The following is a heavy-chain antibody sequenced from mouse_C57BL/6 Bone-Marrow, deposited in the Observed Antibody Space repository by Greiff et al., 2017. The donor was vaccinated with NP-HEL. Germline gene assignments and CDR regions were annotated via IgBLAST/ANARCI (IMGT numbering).Heavy chain of an antibody. CDR1: GYTFTGYW. CDR3: ARYSNYGGGFDY. CDR2: ILPGSGST. D-gene: IGHD2-5*01. V-gene: IGHV1-9*01. J-gene: IGHJ2*01. Sequence: QVQLQQSGAELMKPGASVKLSCKATGYTFTGYWIEWVKQRPGHGLEWIGEILPGSGSTNYNQKFKGKATLTVDTSSSTAYMQLSSLTSEDSAVYYCARYSNYGGGFDYWGQGTTLTVSS.